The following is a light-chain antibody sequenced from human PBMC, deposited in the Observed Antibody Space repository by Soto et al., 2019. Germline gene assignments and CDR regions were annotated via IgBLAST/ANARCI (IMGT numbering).Light chain of an antibody. J-gene: IGKJ1*01. CDR1: QSVSSSY. Sequence: IGLTQSPCTLSLSPGERATLSCRASQSVSSSYLAWYQQKPGQAPRLLIYGASSRATGIPDRFSGSGSGTDFTLTISRLEPEDFAVYYCQQYGSSPDTFGQGTKV. V-gene: IGKV3-20*01. CDR2: GAS. CDR3: QQYGSSPDT.